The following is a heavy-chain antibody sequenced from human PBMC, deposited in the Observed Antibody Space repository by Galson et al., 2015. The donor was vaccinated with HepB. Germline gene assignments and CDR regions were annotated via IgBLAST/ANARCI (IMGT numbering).Heavy chain of an antibody. CDR3: VTGGSQYCTGVSCYPGDY. CDR2: INPDGTTT. V-gene: IGHV3-74*01. Sequence: SLRLSCAASGFMFGTYWMQWVRQAPGKGLVWVLVINPDGTTTDYADSVKGRFTISRDNADNTVYLQMNSLRAEDAAVYYCVTGGSQYCTGVSCYPGDYWGQGTLVTVSS. J-gene: IGHJ4*02. D-gene: IGHD2-15*01. CDR1: GFMFGTYW.